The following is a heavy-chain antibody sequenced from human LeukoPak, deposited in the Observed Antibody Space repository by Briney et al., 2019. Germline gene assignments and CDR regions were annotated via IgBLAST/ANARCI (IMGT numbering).Heavy chain of an antibody. CDR2: MNPNSGGT. V-gene: IGHV1-2*02. J-gene: IGHJ4*02. Sequence: GASVKVSCKASGYTFTGYYIHWVRQAPGQGPEWMGLMNPNSGGTNYAQKFQGRVTMTRDTSISTAYMELSRLRSDDTAVYYCARNYGDYRRHFDYWGQGTLVTVSS. CDR3: ARNYGDYRRHFDY. CDR1: GYTFTGYY. D-gene: IGHD4-17*01.